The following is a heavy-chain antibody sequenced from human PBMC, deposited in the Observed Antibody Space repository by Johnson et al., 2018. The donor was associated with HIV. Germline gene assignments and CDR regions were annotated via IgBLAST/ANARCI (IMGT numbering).Heavy chain of an antibody. Sequence: VQLVESGGGVVQPGKSLTLSCVASGLSFSNFGIHWVRQAPGKGLEWVALISYDGGIKHYADSVKGRFTISRENANNALYLQMNSLRAGDTGVYYCARENPFGGDYAAFDMWGQGTMVTVSS. D-gene: IGHD4-17*01. CDR3: ARENPFGGDYAAFDM. V-gene: IGHV3-30*03. J-gene: IGHJ3*02. CDR1: GLSFSNFG. CDR2: ISYDGGIK.